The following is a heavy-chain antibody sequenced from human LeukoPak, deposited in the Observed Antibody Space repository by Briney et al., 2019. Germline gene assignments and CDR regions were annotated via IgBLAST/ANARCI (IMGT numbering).Heavy chain of an antibody. J-gene: IGHJ4*02. CDR2: ISSSSSTI. V-gene: IGHV3-48*01. CDR1: GFTFSSYS. CDR3: ARADDLYYFDY. Sequence: GGSLRLSCAASGFTFSSYSMNWVRQAPGKGLEWVSYISSSSSTIYYADSVKGRFTISRDNAKNSLYLQMNSLRAEDTAVYYCARADDLYYFDYWGQGTLVTVSS.